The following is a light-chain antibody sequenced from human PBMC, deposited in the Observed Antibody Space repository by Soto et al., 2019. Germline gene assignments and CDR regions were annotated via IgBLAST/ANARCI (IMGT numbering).Light chain of an antibody. Sequence: IVMTQSPASLAVSLVESSTINCKSSHIVLYSSNNRNYLAWYQQKPGQPPKLLIYWASTRESGVPGRFRGSGSGTDFTLTINSLQAEDVAVYYCQQYYSTSSITFGQGTRLEIK. J-gene: IGKJ5*01. CDR2: WAS. CDR3: QQYYSTSSIT. CDR1: HIVLYSSNNRNY. V-gene: IGKV4-1*01.